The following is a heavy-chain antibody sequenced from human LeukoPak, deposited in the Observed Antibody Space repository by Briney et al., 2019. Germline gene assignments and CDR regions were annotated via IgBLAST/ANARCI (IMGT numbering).Heavy chain of an antibody. J-gene: IGHJ6*03. D-gene: IGHD3-3*01. CDR2: ISGSSTYI. Sequence: GGSLRLSCAASGFTLNSYTMNWVRQAPGRGLEWVSSISGSSTYIYYADSLKGRFTISRDNAKNSLYLQMNSLRAEDTAVYYCARTIFGVVIKLDYYYYMDVWGKGTTVTVSS. CDR3: ARTIFGVVIKLDYYYYMDV. CDR1: GFTLNSYT. V-gene: IGHV3-21*04.